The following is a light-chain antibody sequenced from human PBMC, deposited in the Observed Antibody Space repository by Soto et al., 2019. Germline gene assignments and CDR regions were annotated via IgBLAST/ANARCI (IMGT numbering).Light chain of an antibody. V-gene: IGKV3-20*01. CDR1: QRFNSTY. CDR3: QQYGSSPLT. CDR2: GAS. Sequence: EIVLTQSPGTLSLSPGERAPPSWRATQRFNSTYLAWYQQKPGQAPRLLIYGASSRATGIPDMFSGSGSGTDFTLTISTLDPEDLAVYDCQQYGSSPLTVGRGTK. J-gene: IGKJ4*02.